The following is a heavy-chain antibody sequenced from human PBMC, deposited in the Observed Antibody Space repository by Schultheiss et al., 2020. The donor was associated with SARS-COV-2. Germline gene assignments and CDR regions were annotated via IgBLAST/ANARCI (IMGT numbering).Heavy chain of an antibody. V-gene: IGHV4-59*08. Sequence: SQTLSLTCAVYGGSFSGFFWRWIRQPPGKGLEWIGYIYYSGSTYYNPSLKSRVTISVDTSKNQFSLKLSSVTAADTAVYYCARRHYDFWSGSYFDYWGQGTLVTVSS. CDR1: GGSFSGFF. CDR3: ARRHYDFWSGSYFDY. CDR2: IYYSGST. J-gene: IGHJ4*02. D-gene: IGHD3-3*01.